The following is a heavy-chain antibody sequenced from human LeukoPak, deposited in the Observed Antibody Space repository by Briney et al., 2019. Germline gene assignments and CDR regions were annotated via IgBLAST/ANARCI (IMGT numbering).Heavy chain of an antibody. CDR1: GGSISSGDYY. J-gene: IGHJ6*03. CDR3: ARGPLYYYMDV. CDR2: IYYSGST. Sequence: KSSETLSLTCTVSGGSISSGDYYWSWIRQPPGKGLEWIGYIYYSGSTYYNPSLKSRVTISVDTSKNQFSLKLSSVTAADTAVYYCARGPLYYYMDVWGKGTTVTVSS. V-gene: IGHV4-30-4*08.